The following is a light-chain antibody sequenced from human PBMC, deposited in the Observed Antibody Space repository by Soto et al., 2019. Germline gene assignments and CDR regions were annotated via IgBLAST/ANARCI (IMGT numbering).Light chain of an antibody. CDR3: SSYTSSSAYVV. Sequence: QSALTQPASVSGSPGQSITISCTGTSSDVGGYNYVSWYQQHPGKAPKLMIYDVSNRPSGVSNRFSGSRSGNTAYLTISGLQAEDEAEYYCSSYTSSSAYVVFGGGTKVTVL. CDR1: SSDVGGYNY. CDR2: DVS. J-gene: IGLJ2*01. V-gene: IGLV2-14*01.